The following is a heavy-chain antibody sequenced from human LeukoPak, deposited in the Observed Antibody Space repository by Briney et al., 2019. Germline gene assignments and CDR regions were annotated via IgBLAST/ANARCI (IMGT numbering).Heavy chain of an antibody. J-gene: IGHJ4*02. Sequence: PGGSLRLSCEASGFTFSSYGMHWVRQAPGKGLEWVAFIRYDGSNKYYVDSVKGRFTISRDNSKNTVYLQMNSLRAEDTAVYYCANRLPYVWGSYRLDYWGQGTLVTVSS. CDR1: GFTFSSYG. CDR2: IRYDGSNK. D-gene: IGHD3-16*02. CDR3: ANRLPYVWGSYRLDY. V-gene: IGHV3-30*02.